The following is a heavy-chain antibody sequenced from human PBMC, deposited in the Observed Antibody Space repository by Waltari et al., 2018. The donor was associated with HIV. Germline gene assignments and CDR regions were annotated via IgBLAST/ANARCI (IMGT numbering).Heavy chain of an antibody. V-gene: IGHV3-30*18. J-gene: IGHJ4*02. CDR2: KSDAGSNK. Sequence: QVQVVEAGGGVVQPGRSLGPSCAASGFRLSNYGMHRVRQAPGKGVEWVGMKSDAGSNKYYADSVKGLFTISRDNSKNTLYLQMNSLRAEDTAVYYCAKDKGGVTYIFDYWVQGTLVTVSS. D-gene: IGHD1-1*01. CDR1: GFRLSNYG. CDR3: AKDKGGVTYIFDY.